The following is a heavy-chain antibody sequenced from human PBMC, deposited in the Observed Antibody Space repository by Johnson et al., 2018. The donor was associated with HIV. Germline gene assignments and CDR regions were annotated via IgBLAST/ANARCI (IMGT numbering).Heavy chain of an antibody. J-gene: IGHJ3*02. Sequence: VQLVESGGGLVQPGRSLRLSCAASRFTFDDYAMHWVRQAPGKGLEWVSGISWNSGSIGYADSVKGRFTISRDNSKNTLYLQMNSLRAEDTAVYYCVYAGPTFHDAFDIWGQGTMVTVSS. CDR3: VYAGPTFHDAFDI. CDR1: RFTFDDYA. V-gene: IGHV3-9*01. D-gene: IGHD2-8*01. CDR2: ISWNSGSI.